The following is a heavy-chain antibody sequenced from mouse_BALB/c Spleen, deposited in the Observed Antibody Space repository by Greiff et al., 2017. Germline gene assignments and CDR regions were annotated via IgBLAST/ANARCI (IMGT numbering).Heavy chain of an antibody. V-gene: IGHV5-6-5*01. J-gene: IGHJ3*01. Sequence: EVQLVESGGGLVKPGGSLKLSCAASGFTFSSYAMSWVRQTPEKRLEWVASISSGGSTYYPDSVKGRFTISRDNARNILYLQMSSLRSEDTAMYYCANYYGSSPAWFAYWGQGTLVTVSA. CDR1: GFTFSSYA. CDR3: ANYYGSSPAWFAY. CDR2: ISSGGST. D-gene: IGHD1-1*01.